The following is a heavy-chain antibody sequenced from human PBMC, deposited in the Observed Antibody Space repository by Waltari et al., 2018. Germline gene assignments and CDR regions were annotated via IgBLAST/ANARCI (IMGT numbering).Heavy chain of an antibody. CDR2: IYHSGST. V-gene: IGHV4-4*02. Sequence: QVQLQESGPGLVKPSGTLSLTCAVSGGSISSSNWWSWVRQPPGKGLEWIGEIYHSGSTNYNPSLERRVTISVDKSKNQFALKLSSVTAADTAVYYCAIRVGGFVGMDVWGQGTTVTVSS. CDR3: AIRVGGFVGMDV. CDR1: GGSISSSNW. J-gene: IGHJ6*02. D-gene: IGHD1-26*01.